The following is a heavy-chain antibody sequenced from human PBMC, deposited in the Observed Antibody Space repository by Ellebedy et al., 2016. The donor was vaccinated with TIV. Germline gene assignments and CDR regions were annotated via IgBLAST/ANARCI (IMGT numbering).Heavy chain of an antibody. J-gene: IGHJ6*02. D-gene: IGHD2-2*01. CDR3: ATGTDIVVVPAAMRRAGHYYYGMDV. CDR2: FDPEDGET. CDR1: GYTLTALS. V-gene: IGHV1-24*01. Sequence: AASVKVSCKVSGYTLTALSMHWVRQAPGKGLAWMGGFDPEDGETIYAQKFQGRVTMTEDTSTDTAYMELSSLRSEDTAVYYCATGTDIVVVPAAMRRAGHYYYGMDVWGQGTTVTVSS.